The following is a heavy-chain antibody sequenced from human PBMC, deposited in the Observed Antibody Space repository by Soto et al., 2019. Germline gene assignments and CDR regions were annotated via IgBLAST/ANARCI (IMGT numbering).Heavy chain of an antibody. CDR3: ARDGDSSSWYVFFDY. CDR2: INHSGST. J-gene: IGHJ4*02. D-gene: IGHD6-13*01. Sequence: SETLSLTCAVYGGSFSGYYWSWIRQPPGKGLEWIGEINHSGSTNYNPSLKSRVTISVDTSKNQFSLKLSSVTAADTAVYYWARDGDSSSWYVFFDYWGQGTLVTVSS. V-gene: IGHV4-34*01. CDR1: GGSFSGYY.